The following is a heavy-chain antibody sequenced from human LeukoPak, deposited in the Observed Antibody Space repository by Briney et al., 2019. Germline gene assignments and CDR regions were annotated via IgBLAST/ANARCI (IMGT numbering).Heavy chain of an antibody. J-gene: IGHJ6*03. CDR3: ARAGDYFYYYYMDV. V-gene: IGHV4-61*02. D-gene: IGHD4-17*01. CDR1: GGSISSGSYY. CDR2: IYTSGST. Sequence: SETLSLTCAVSGGSISSGSYYWSWIRQPAGKGLEWIGRIYTSGSTNYNPSLKSRVTISVDTSKNQFSLKLSSVTAADTAVYYCARAGDYFYYYYMDVWGKGTTVTVSS.